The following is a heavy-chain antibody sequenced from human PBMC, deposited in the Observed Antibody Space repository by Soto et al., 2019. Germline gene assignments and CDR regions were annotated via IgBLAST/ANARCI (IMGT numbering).Heavy chain of an antibody. V-gene: IGHV3-23*01. CDR2: ITDNGGDA. CDR1: GLTFGSRA. Sequence: PGGSLRLSCVASGLTFGSRAMSWVRQAPGEGLQWVATITDNGGDAKYADSVKGRFSVSRDNSKNTLFLHMNSLRAEDTAVYFCAKLVDKSLDDYWGQGALVTVSS. CDR3: AKLVDKSLDDY. J-gene: IGHJ4*02. D-gene: IGHD3-16*01.